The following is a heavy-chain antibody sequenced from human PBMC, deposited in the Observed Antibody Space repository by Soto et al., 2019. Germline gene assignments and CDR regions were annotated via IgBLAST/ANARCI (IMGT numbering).Heavy chain of an antibody. V-gene: IGHV1-69*06. CDR2: IIPIFGTA. J-gene: IGHJ4*02. CDR3: AREDYYDSSGYYGYFDY. CDR1: GGTFSSYA. D-gene: IGHD3-22*01. Sequence: SVKVSCKXSGGTFSSYAISWVRQAPGQGLEWMGGIIPIFGTANYAQKFQGRVTITADKSTSTAYMELSSLRSEDTAVYYCAREDYYDSSGYYGYFDYWGQGTLVTVSS.